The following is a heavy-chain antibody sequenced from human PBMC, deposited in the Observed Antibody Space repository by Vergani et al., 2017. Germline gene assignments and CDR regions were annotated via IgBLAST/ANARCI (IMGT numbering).Heavy chain of an antibody. V-gene: IGHV5-51*01. CDR1: GYSFTSYW. CDR3: ARHRGWGLVVXAATPCYYYYCMDV. J-gene: IGHJ6*02. CDR2: IYPGDSDT. D-gene: IGHD2-15*01. Sequence: EVQLVQSGAEVKKPGESVKISCKGSGYSFTSYWIGWVRQMPGKGLEWMGIIYPGDSDTRYSPSFQGQVTISADKSISTAYLQWSSLKASDTAMYYCARHRGWGLVVXAATPCYYYYCMDVWGQGTTVTVSS.